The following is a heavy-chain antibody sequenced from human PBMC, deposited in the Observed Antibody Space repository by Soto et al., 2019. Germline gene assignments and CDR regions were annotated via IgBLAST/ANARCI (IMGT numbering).Heavy chain of an antibody. J-gene: IGHJ5*02. Sequence: GASVKVSCKVSGYTLTELSMHWVRQAPGKGLEWMGGFDPEDGETIYAQKFQGRVTMTEDTSTDTAYMELSSLRSEDTAVYYCATDRMGQQLAWLNWFAPWGQGTLVTVSS. CDR3: ATDRMGQQLAWLNWFAP. CDR2: FDPEDGET. V-gene: IGHV1-24*01. D-gene: IGHD6-13*01. CDR1: GYTLTELS.